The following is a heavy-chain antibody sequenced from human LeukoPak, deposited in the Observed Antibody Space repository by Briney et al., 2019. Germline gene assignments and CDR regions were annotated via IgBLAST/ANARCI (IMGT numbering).Heavy chain of an antibody. Sequence: ASVKVSCKASGYTFTSYYMHWVRQAPGQGLEWMGIINPSGGSTSYAQKFQGRVTMTRDTSTSTVYMELSSLRSEDTAVYYCAKDGEQWLVRGNWFDPWGQGTLVTVSS. D-gene: IGHD6-19*01. J-gene: IGHJ5*02. CDR1: GYTFTSYY. CDR3: AKDGEQWLVRGNWFDP. V-gene: IGHV1-46*01. CDR2: INPSGGST.